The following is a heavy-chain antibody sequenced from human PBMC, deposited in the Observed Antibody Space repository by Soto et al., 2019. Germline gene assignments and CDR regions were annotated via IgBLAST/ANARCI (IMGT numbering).Heavy chain of an antibody. Sequence: GGSLRLSCAASGFTFSSYAMSWVRQAPGKGLEWVSAISGSGGSTYYADSVKGRFTISRDNSKNTLYLQMNSLRAEDTAVYYCAKGDRATRCSGGSCYLYYYYYMDVWGKGTTVTVSS. CDR3: AKGDRATRCSGGSCYLYYYYYMDV. CDR1: GFTFSSYA. J-gene: IGHJ6*03. CDR2: ISGSGGST. D-gene: IGHD2-15*01. V-gene: IGHV3-23*01.